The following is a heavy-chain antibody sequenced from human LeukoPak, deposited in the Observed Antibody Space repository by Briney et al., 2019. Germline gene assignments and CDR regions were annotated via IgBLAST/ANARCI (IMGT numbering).Heavy chain of an antibody. Sequence: SETLSLTCTVSSASISSSPYYWGWIRQSPGKGLEWIGSIPYSGTTYYNPSLKSRVTISVDTSKNHFSLKLSSVTAADTAVYCCAANSADYNTLGSSYKVWGQGTLVTVSS. V-gene: IGHV4-39*02. CDR1: SASISSSPYY. J-gene: IGHJ4*02. CDR3: AANSADYNTLGSSYKV. CDR2: IPYSGTT. D-gene: IGHD3-10*01.